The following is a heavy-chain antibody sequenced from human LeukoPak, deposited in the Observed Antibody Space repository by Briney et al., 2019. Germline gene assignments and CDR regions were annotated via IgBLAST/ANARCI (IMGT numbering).Heavy chain of an antibody. CDR1: GYTFTSYD. V-gene: IGHV1-8*01. D-gene: IGHD3-3*01. J-gene: IGHJ4*02. CDR2: MNPNSGNT. CDR3: ARGATLYDFWSGYQNFDY. Sequence: ASVKVSCKASGYTFTSYDINWVRQATGQGLEWMGWMNPNSGNTGYARKFQGRVTMTRNTSISTAYMELSSLRSEDTAVYYCARGATLYDFWSGYQNFDYWGQGTLVTVSS.